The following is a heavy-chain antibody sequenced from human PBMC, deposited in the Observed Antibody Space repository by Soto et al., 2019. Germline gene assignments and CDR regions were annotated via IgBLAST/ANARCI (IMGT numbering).Heavy chain of an antibody. D-gene: IGHD4-17*01. CDR2: INHSGST. CDR1: GGSFSGYY. Sequence: PSETLSHTCAVYGGSFSGYYWSWIRQPPGKGLEWIGEINHSGSTNYNPSLKSRVTISVDTSKNQFSLKLSSVTAADTAVYYCARADEATLTTRLDYWGQGTLVTVSS. CDR3: ARADEATLTTRLDY. V-gene: IGHV4-34*01. J-gene: IGHJ4*01.